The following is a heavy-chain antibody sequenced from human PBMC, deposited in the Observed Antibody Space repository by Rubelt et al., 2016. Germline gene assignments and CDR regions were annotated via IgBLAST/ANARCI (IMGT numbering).Heavy chain of an antibody. J-gene: IGHJ4*02. CDR3: VTYGCTYQFDD. CDR1: AGSIRSTSHY. Sequence: QLQLQESGPGLVKPSETLSLTCIVSAGSIRSTSHYWSWIRQPPGKGLEWIGSIYYSGSTYYNPSLKSRDTISVDTSKKQFSLKRSSLTAAETAVYYCVTYGCTYQFDDWGQGTLVTVSS. CDR2: IYYSGST. D-gene: IGHD3-10*01. V-gene: IGHV4-39*07.